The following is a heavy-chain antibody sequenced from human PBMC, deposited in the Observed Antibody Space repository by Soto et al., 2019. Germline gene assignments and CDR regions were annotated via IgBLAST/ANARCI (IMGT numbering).Heavy chain of an antibody. D-gene: IGHD1-26*01. Sequence: QVQLQESGPGLVKPSETLSLTCTVSGGSISSYYWSWIRQPPGKGLEWIGYIYYSGSTNYNPSLKSXXTXSXXTSKNQFSRKLSSVTAADTAVYYCARDSGSYLSDYWGQGTLVTVSS. J-gene: IGHJ4*02. CDR3: ARDSGSYLSDY. CDR1: GGSISSYY. CDR2: IYYSGST. V-gene: IGHV4-59*01.